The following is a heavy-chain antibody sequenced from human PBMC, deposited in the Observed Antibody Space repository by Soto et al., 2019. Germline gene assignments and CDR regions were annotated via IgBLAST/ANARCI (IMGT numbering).Heavy chain of an antibody. CDR2: IKKDGSEN. V-gene: IGHV3-7*01. J-gene: IGHJ4*02. CDR1: GFTFSSYC. Sequence: GGSLRLSCAASGFTFSSYCMSWVRQAPGKGLEWVGNIKKDGSENSYEDSVRGRFTISRDNAKNSLYLQMNSLRAEDTALYYCVRDSERIYDYGLFDSWGKGPLATAS. D-gene: IGHD3-16*01. CDR3: VRDSERIYDYGLFDS.